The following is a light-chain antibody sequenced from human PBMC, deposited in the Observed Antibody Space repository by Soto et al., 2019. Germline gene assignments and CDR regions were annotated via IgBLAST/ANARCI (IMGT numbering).Light chain of an antibody. CDR1: QGISSY. Sequence: DIQMTQSPSSLSASVGDRVTITCRASQGISSYLAWYQQKPGKVPKLLIYGASTLHSGVPSRFSGSGSGTDFPLTISSLQPEDVATYYCQRYNSVPNTFGPGTKVDIK. J-gene: IGKJ3*01. V-gene: IGKV1-27*01. CDR2: GAS. CDR3: QRYNSVPNT.